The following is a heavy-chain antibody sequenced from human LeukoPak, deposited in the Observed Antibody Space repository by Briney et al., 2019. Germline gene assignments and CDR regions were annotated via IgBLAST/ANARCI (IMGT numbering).Heavy chain of an antibody. J-gene: IGHJ3*02. CDR2: IYYSGST. V-gene: IGHV4-39*07. D-gene: IGHD3-22*01. CDR3: ARERTAYYYDGSGYSEGAFDI. CDR1: GGSISSSSYF. Sequence: PSETLSLTCSVSGGSISSSSYFWGWIRQPPGKGLEWIGSIYYSGSTYYNPSLKSRITISIDTSKNQFSLKLSSVTAADTAVYYCARERTAYYYDGSGYSEGAFDIWGQGTMVTVSS.